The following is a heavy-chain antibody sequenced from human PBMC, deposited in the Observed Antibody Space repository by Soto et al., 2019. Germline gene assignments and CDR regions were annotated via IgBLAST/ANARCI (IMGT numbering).Heavy chain of an antibody. Sequence: PSETLSLTCTVSGGSISSGGYYWSWFRQPPGKGLEWIGYIYYSGSTTYKPSLKSRVTISVDTSKNQFFLKLNSVTAADTAVYYCARLGGYYQAFDQWGQGSLVTVSS. CDR2: IYYSGST. J-gene: IGHJ4*02. D-gene: IGHD3-22*01. V-gene: IGHV4-61*08. CDR1: GGSISSGGYY. CDR3: ARLGGYYQAFDQ.